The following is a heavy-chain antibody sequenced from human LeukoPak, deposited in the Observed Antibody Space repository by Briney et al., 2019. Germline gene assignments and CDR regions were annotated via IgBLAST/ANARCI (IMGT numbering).Heavy chain of an antibody. Sequence: GGSLRLSCAASGFTFSSYAMSWVRQAPGKGLEWVSAISGSGDSTYYADSVKGRFTISRDNSKNTLYLQMNSLRAEDTAVYYCAKEITMIVVVTPDYWGQGTPGHRLL. V-gene: IGHV3-23*01. CDR2: ISGSGDST. CDR1: GFTFSSYA. J-gene: IGHJ4*02. D-gene: IGHD3-22*01. CDR3: AKEITMIVVVTPDY.